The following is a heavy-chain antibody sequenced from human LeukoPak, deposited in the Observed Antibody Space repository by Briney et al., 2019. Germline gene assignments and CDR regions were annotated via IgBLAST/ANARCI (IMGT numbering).Heavy chain of an antibody. CDR1: GFTFSNAW. J-gene: IGHJ3*02. CDR2: IKSKTDGGTT. D-gene: IGHD1-26*01. V-gene: IGHV3-15*01. Sequence: GGSLRLSCAASGFTFSNAWMSWVRQAPGKGLEWVGRIKSKTDGGTTDYAAPVKGRFTISRDDSKNTLYLQKNSLKTEDTAVYYCTTIVGDRRGAFDIWGQGTMVTVSS. CDR3: TTIVGDRRGAFDI.